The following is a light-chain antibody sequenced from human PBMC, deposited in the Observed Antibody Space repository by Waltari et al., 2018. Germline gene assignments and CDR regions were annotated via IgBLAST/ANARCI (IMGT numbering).Light chain of an antibody. Sequence: DIQMPQSPSSVSASLGDNVTLTCRASQTISKYLAWYQQAPGKAPKLLIYAASNLQSEFPLRFSGSGSGTDFTLTISGLQPEDVGTYYCQQANSFPYTFGQGTKLEIK. CDR3: QQANSFPYT. CDR2: AAS. J-gene: IGKJ2*01. CDR1: QTISKY. V-gene: IGKV1-12*01.